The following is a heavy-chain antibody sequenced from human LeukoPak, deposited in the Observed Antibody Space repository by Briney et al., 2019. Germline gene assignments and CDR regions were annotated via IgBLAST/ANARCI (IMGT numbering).Heavy chain of an antibody. CDR2: IYYSGST. V-gene: IGHV4-59*01. CDR3: ARRSGGSSTFDY. CDR1: GGSISSYY. D-gene: IGHD2-15*01. J-gene: IGHJ4*02. Sequence: SETLSLTCTVSGGSISSYYWSWIRQPPEKGLEWIGYIYYSGSTNYNPSLKSRVTMSVDTSKNQFSLKLSSVTAADTAVYYCARRSGGSSTFDYWGQGTLVTVSS.